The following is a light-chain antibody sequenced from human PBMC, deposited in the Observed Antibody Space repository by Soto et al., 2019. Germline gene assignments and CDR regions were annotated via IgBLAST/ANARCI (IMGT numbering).Light chain of an antibody. CDR3: QKYNSAPHT. J-gene: IGKJ4*01. CDR2: AAS. Sequence: DIQMTQSPSSLSASVGDRVTITCRTSQDISNYLAWYQQKPGKVPKLLIYAASTLQSGVPSRFSGGGSGTDFSLTISSLQPEDVATYYCQKYNSAPHTFGGETKVEIQ. CDR1: QDISNY. V-gene: IGKV1-27*01.